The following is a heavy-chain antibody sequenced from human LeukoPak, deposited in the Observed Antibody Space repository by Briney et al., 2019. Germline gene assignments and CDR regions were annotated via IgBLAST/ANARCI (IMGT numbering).Heavy chain of an antibody. V-gene: IGHV3-48*01. CDR3: ARDCGSSCSWGYYYYMDV. CDR2: ISSSSSTI. D-gene: IGHD6-13*01. Sequence: GGSLRLSCAASGFTFSSYSMNWVRQAPGKGLEWVSYISSSSSTIYYADSVKGRFTISRDNAKNSLYLQMNSLRAEDTAVYYCARDCGSSCSWGYYYYMDVWGKGTTVTVSS. CDR1: GFTFSSYS. J-gene: IGHJ6*03.